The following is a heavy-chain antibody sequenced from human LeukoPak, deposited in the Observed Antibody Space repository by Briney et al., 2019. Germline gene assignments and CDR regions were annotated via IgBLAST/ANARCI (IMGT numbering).Heavy chain of an antibody. J-gene: IGHJ4*02. CDR2: TRNKANSYTT. V-gene: IGHV3-72*01. D-gene: IGHD2-8*01. CDR1: GFTFSDHY. CDR3: ANMLD. Sequence: PGGSLRLSCAASGFTFSDHYMDWVRQATGKGLEWVGRTRNKANSYTTEYAASVKGRFTISRDDSKNSLYLQMNSLKTEDTAVYYCANMLDWGQGTLVTVSS.